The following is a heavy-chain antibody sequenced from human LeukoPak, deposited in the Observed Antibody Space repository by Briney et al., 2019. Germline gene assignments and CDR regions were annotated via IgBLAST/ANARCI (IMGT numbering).Heavy chain of an antibody. CDR2: INAGNGNT. D-gene: IGHD6-19*01. CDR1: GYTFTSYA. Sequence: ASVKVSCKASGYTFTSYAMHWVRRAPGQRLEWMGWINAGNGNTKYSQKFQGRVTITRDTSASTAYMELSSLRSEDTAVYYCARDRSSGWEGNWFDPWGQGTLVTVSS. J-gene: IGHJ5*02. V-gene: IGHV1-3*01. CDR3: ARDRSSGWEGNWFDP.